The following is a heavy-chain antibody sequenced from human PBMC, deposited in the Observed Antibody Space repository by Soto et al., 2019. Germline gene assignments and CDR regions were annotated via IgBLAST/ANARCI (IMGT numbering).Heavy chain of an antibody. CDR3: ARDRIAARPGYYGMAV. J-gene: IGHJ6*02. D-gene: IGHD6-6*01. Sequence: VKGRFTLSRDNAKNSLYLQMNSLRAEDTAVYYCARDRIAARPGYYGMAVWGQGTTVTVSS. V-gene: IGHV3-21*01.